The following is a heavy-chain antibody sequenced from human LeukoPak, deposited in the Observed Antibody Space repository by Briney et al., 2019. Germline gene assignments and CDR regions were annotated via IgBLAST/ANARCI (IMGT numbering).Heavy chain of an antibody. J-gene: IGHJ4*02. CDR3: AKDLSWLATKNYYFDY. CDR2: ISGSGGST. Sequence: PGGSLRLSCAASGFTFSSYAMSWVRQAPGKGLEWVSAISGSGGSTYYADSVKGWFTISRDNSKNTLYLQMNSLRAEDTAVYYCAKDLSWLATKNYYFDYWGQGTLVTVSS. D-gene: IGHD6-19*01. V-gene: IGHV3-23*01. CDR1: GFTFSSYA.